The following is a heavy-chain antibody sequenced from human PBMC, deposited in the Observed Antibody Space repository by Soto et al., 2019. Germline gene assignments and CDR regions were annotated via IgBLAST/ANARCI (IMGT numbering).Heavy chain of an antibody. CDR3: TRDGGEGNSAYHHDYFEY. Sequence: GGSLRLSCASSVFTFSSYAMHCVRHSPGKWLEWVAVISYDGNNKYYADSVKGRFTISRDNSRNTLYLQMNSLRAEDTAVYNCTRDGGEGNSAYHHDYFEYWGQGALVIVSS. CDR2: ISYDGNNK. V-gene: IGHV3-30-3*01. CDR1: VFTFSSYA. J-gene: IGHJ4*02. D-gene: IGHD5-12*01.